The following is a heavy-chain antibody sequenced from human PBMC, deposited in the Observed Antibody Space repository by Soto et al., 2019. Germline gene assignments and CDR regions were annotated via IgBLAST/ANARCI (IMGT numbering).Heavy chain of an antibody. V-gene: IGHV4-34*01. Sequence: SETLSLTCAVYGGSFSGYYWSWIRQPPGKGLEWIGEINHSGNTNYNPSLKSRVTISVDTSMNQFSLKLSSVTAADTAVYYFAILCDYQRGGNRRHNDRFEPWGQGTLVAVSS. CDR1: GGSFSGYY. CDR2: INHSGNT. J-gene: IGHJ5*02. CDR3: AILCDYQRGGNRRHNDRFEP. D-gene: IGHD4-17*01.